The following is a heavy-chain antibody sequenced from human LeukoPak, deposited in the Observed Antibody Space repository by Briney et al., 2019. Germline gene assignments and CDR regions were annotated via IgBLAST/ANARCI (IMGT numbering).Heavy chain of an antibody. V-gene: IGHV3-20*04. CDR2: INWNGGST. D-gene: IGHD6-19*01. J-gene: IGHJ3*02. CDR1: GFTFDDYG. Sequence: GGSLRLSCAASGFTFDDYGMSWVRQAPGKGLEWVSGINWNGGSTGYADSVKGRFTISRDNAKNSLYLQMNSLRAEDTALYYCAREGVCSSGWYDAFDIWGQGTMVTVSS. CDR3: AREGVCSSGWYDAFDI.